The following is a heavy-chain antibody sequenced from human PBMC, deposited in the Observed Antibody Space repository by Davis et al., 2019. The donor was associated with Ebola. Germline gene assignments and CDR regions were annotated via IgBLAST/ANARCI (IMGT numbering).Heavy chain of an antibody. CDR1: GYTSTSYG. CDR3: ARDQSYYGSGIRLDP. Sequence: ASVKVSCKASGYTSTSYGISWVRQAPGQGLEWMGWISAYNGNTNYAQKLQGRVTMTTDTSTSTAYMELRSLRSDDTAVYYCARDQSYYGSGIRLDPWGQGTLVTVSS. CDR2: ISAYNGNT. J-gene: IGHJ5*02. V-gene: IGHV1-18*01. D-gene: IGHD3-10*01.